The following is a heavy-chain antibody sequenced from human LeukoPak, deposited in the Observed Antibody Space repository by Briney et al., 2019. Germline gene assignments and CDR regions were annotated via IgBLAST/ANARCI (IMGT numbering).Heavy chain of an antibody. CDR3: ARDTTNWFDP. J-gene: IGHJ5*02. CDR1: GGSFSSYY. D-gene: IGHD1-1*01. V-gene: IGHV4-59*01. CDR2: IYYSGST. Sequence: PSETLSLTCAVYGGSFSSYYWSWIRQPPGKGLEWIGYIYYSGSTNYNPSLKSRVTISVDTSKNQFSLKLSSVTAADTAVYYCARDTTNWFDPWGQGTLVTVSS.